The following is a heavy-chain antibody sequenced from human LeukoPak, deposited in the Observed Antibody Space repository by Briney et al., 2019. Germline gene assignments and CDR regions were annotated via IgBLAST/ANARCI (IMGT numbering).Heavy chain of an antibody. CDR3: ARAHGSPSVRLFEN. CDR2: IYYSGTT. V-gene: IGHV4-59*08. J-gene: IGHJ4*02. Sequence: SETLSLTCTVSGGSIGTYSWNWIRQPPGKGLEWIGYIYYSGTTNYNPSLKSRVTISVDTSKNQFSLKLSSVTAADTAVYFCARAHGSPSVRLFENWGQGALVTVSS. CDR1: GGSIGTYS. D-gene: IGHD6-6*01.